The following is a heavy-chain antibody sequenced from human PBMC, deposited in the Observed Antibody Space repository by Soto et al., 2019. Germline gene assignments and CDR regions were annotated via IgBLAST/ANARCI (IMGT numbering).Heavy chain of an antibody. D-gene: IGHD1-26*01. V-gene: IGHV3-33*01. Sequence: QVQLVESGGGVVQPGGSLRLSCVASGFIFSSDGMHWVRQAPGKGLEWVALIWYDGSKKYYADSVKGRFTIPRDNSKNTLYLQMNSLRSEDTAMYYCARLSGSYLEYWGQGTLVTVSS. CDR3: ARLSGSYLEY. CDR1: GFIFSSDG. CDR2: IWYDGSKK. J-gene: IGHJ4*02.